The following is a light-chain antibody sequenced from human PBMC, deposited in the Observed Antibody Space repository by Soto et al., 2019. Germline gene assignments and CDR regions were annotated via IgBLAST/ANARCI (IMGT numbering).Light chain of an antibody. CDR3: SSYAGSNNFGV. CDR1: SSDVGGYNY. Sequence: QSALTQPPSASGSPGQSVTISCTGTSSDVGGYNYVSWYQQHPGKAPKFMIYEVSKRPSGVPDRFSGSKSGNTASLTVSGLQAEDEADYYCSSYAGSNNFGVFGGGTQLTVL. CDR2: EVS. V-gene: IGLV2-8*01. J-gene: IGLJ2*01.